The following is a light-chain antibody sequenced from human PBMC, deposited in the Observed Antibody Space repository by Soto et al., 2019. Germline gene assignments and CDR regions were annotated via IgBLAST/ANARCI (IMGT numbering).Light chain of an antibody. V-gene: IGLV2-23*01. J-gene: IGLJ2*01. CDR3: CSYAGSSMV. Sequence: QSARTQPASVSGSPGQSITISCTGTSSDVGSYNLVSWYQQHPGKAPKLMIYEGSKRPSGVSNRFSGSKSGNTASLTISGLQAEDEADYYCCSYAGSSMVFGGGTKLTVL. CDR1: SSDVGSYNL. CDR2: EGS.